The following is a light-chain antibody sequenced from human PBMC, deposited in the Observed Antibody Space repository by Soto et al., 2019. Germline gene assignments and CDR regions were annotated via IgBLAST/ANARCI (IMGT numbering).Light chain of an antibody. CDR1: QSISSW. Sequence: DSQMTLSPSTLSASVGDSVPLTSRARQSISSWVARYQQKPGKAPKLLIYDASSLESGVPSRFSGSGSGTEFTLTISSLQPDDFATDYCQQYNSYSGTCGQGTKGDIK. V-gene: IGKV1-5*01. CDR2: DAS. J-gene: IGKJ1*01. CDR3: QQYNSYSGT.